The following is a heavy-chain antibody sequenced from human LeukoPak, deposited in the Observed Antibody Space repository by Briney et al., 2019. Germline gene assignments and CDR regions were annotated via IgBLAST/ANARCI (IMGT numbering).Heavy chain of an antibody. CDR3: ATDRPHWAFGY. CDR2: ISIDSSAI. J-gene: IGHJ4*02. D-gene: IGHD7-27*01. V-gene: IGHV3-48*02. CDR1: GFSLRSYH. Sequence: GGSLRLSCAASGFSLRSYHMNWVRQAPGKGLEWVSYISIDSSAIYYTDSVRGRFTISRDNAKSSLYLQMNSLRDEDTAIYYCATDRPHWAFGYWGQGTLVTVSS.